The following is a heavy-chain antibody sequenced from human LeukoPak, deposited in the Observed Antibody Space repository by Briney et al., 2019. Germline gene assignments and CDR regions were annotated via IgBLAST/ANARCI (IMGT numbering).Heavy chain of an antibody. Sequence: GGSLRLSCAASGFTFSSYAMHWVRQAPGKGLEWVAVISYDGSNKYYADSVKGRFTISRDNSKNTLYLQMNSLRAEDTAVYYCARGSSGRPVHYGMDVWGQGTTVTVSS. J-gene: IGHJ6*02. D-gene: IGHD6-19*01. CDR1: GFTFSSYA. CDR3: ARGSSGRPVHYGMDV. V-gene: IGHV3-30-3*01. CDR2: ISYDGSNK.